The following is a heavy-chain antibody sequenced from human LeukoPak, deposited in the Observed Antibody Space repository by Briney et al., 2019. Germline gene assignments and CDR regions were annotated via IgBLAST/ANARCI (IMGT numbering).Heavy chain of an antibody. Sequence: SETLSLTCTVSGGSISSYYWSWIRQPPGKGLEWIGYIYYSGSTNYNPSLKSRVTISVDTSKNQFSLKLSSVTAADTAVYYCARGFGGSGWYPTLVYWGQGTLVTVYS. CDR2: IYYSGST. V-gene: IGHV4-59*01. D-gene: IGHD6-19*01. J-gene: IGHJ4*02. CDR1: GGSISSYY. CDR3: ARGFGGSGWYPTLVY.